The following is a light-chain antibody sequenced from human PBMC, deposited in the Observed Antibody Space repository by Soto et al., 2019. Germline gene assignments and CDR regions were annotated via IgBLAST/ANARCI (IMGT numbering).Light chain of an antibody. CDR3: QHYNYWPYT. CDR2: GAS. J-gene: IGKJ2*01. V-gene: IGKV3-15*01. CDR1: QSVSSN. Sequence: EIVMTQSPATLAVSPGERAALSCRASQSVSSNFAWYQQKPGQAPRLLIYGASSRATGTPARFSGSGSGTDFTPTISSLQSEDVVDYYCQHYNYWPYTFGLGTQVEIK.